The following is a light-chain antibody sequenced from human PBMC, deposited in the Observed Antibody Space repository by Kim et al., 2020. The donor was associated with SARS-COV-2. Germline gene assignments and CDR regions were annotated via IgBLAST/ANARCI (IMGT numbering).Light chain of an antibody. Sequence: SASVGDRVTITCRTSQTIGTYLNWFQQKPGKAPKVLIYGASNLQSGVPSRFSCSRSGTDFTLTISSLQPEDFGNYFCQQTYSTPYTFGQGTKLEIK. J-gene: IGKJ2*01. CDR1: QTIGTY. CDR2: GAS. CDR3: QQTYSTPYT. V-gene: IGKV1-39*01.